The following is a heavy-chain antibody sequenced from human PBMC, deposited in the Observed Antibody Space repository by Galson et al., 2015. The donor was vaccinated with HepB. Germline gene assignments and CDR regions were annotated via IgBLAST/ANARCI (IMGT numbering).Heavy chain of an antibody. V-gene: IGHV3-66*01. CDR3: ASPGSVYYDSSGTGLDY. CDR2: IYSGGST. Sequence: SLRLSCAASGFTVSSNYMSWVRQAPGKGLEWVSVIYSGGSTYYADSVKGRFTISRDNSKNTLYLQMNSLRAEDTAVYYCASPGSVYYDSSGTGLDYWGQGTLVTVSS. J-gene: IGHJ4*02. CDR1: GFTVSSNY. D-gene: IGHD3-22*01.